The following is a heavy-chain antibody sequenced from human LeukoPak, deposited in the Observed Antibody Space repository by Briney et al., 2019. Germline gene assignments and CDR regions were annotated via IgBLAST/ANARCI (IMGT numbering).Heavy chain of an antibody. D-gene: IGHD5-24*01. V-gene: IGHV1-69*13. Sequence: SVKVSCKASGGTFISYAISWVRQAPGQGLEWMGGIIPIFGTANYAQKFQGRVTITADESTSTAYMELSSLRSEDTAVYYCARDGEMATISPYFDYWGQGTLVTVSP. J-gene: IGHJ4*02. CDR1: GGTFISYA. CDR3: ARDGEMATISPYFDY. CDR2: IIPIFGTA.